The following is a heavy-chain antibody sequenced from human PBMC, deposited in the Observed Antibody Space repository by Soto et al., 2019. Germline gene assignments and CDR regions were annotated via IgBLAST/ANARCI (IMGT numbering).Heavy chain of an antibody. V-gene: IGHV3-48*02. Sequence: GGSLRLSFAVSGFTFSSYSMNWVRQAPGKGLEWVSYISSSSSNRYYADPVKGRFTISRDNAKNSLYLQMNSLRDEDTAVYYCARDFTTVATPWWFDPWGQGTLVTVSS. CDR2: ISSSSSNR. CDR1: GFTFSSYS. CDR3: ARDFTTVATPWWFDP. J-gene: IGHJ5*02. D-gene: IGHD4-17*01.